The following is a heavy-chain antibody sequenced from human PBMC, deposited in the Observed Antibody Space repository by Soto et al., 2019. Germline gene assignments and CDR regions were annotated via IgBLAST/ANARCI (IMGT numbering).Heavy chain of an antibody. Sequence: EVQLVESGGDLVQRGGSLRLSCAASGFDVSNTDMSWVRQAPGKGLEWVSGIYSGGYTNYADSVKGRFIVSRDSPKNTLYLQMASLRAEHTAVYYCAREAIIVIAAHEYYFDYWGQGTLVTASS. D-gene: IGHD3-22*01. V-gene: IGHV3-66*01. J-gene: IGHJ4*02. CDR3: AREAIIVIAAHEYYFDY. CDR1: GFDVSNTD. CDR2: IYSGGYT.